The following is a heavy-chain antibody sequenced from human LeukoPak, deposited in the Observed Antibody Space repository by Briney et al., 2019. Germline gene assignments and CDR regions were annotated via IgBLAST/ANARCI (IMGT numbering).Heavy chain of an antibody. CDR2: INSDGSST. J-gene: IGHJ4*02. V-gene: IGHV3-74*01. Sequence: GGSLRLSCAASGFTFSSHWMHWVRQAPGKGLVWVSRINSDGSSTSYADSVKGRFTISRDNAKNTLYLQMNSLRVEDTAVYYRAKDPSALYDSSGSDYFDYWGQGTLVTVSS. CDR3: AKDPSALYDSSGSDYFDY. CDR1: GFTFSSHW. D-gene: IGHD3-22*01.